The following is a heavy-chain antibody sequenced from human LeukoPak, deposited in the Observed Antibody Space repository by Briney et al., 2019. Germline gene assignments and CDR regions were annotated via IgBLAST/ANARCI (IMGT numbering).Heavy chain of an antibody. J-gene: IGHJ4*02. D-gene: IGHD3-10*01. CDR2: INSDGSST. CDR3: ARPGELFNY. V-gene: IGHV3-74*01. CDR1: GFTFSSYW. Sequence: PGGSLRLSCAASGFTFSSYWMHWVRQAPGKGLVWVSRINSDGSSTNYADSVKGRFTISRDNAKNTLYLLMNSLRAEDTAMYYCARPGELFNYWGQGTLVTVSS.